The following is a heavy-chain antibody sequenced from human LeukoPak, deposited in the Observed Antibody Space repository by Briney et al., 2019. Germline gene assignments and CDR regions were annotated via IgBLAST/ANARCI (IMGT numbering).Heavy chain of an antibody. CDR3: ARGAEDTAMVWFHLYYFDY. D-gene: IGHD5-18*01. CDR2: IYYSGST. CDR1: GGSISSYY. V-gene: IGHV4-59*12. J-gene: IGHJ4*02. Sequence: PSETLSLTCTVSGGSISSYYWSWIRQPPGKGLEWIGYIYYSGSTNYNPSLKSRVTISVDTSKNQFSLKLSSVTAADTAVYYCARGAEDTAMVWFHLYYFDYWSQGTLVTVSS.